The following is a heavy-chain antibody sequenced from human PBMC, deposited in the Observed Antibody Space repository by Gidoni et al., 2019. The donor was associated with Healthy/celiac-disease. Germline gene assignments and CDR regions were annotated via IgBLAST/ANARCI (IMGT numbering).Heavy chain of an antibody. Sequence: QVQLVESGGGLVKPGGSLRLSCAASGFTFRAYYMSWIRQAPGKGLEGVSYISSSGSTIYYADSVKGRFTISRDNAKNSLYLQMNSLRAEDTAVYYCARAGIVYDFWSGYLNWFDPWGQGTLVTVSS. D-gene: IGHD3-3*01. CDR1: GFTFRAYY. CDR3: ARAGIVYDFWSGYLNWFDP. CDR2: ISSSGSTI. V-gene: IGHV3-11*01. J-gene: IGHJ5*02.